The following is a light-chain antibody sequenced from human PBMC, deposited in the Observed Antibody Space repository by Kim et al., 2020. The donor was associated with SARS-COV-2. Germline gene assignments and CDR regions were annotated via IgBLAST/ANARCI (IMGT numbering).Light chain of an antibody. J-gene: IGLJ1*01. Sequence: LGQTYRITCQGDSLRNFYTTWYQQKPGQAPVVVIYGKNNRPSGIPDRFSGSSSGNTASLTITGAQAEDEADYYCNSRYSSGNNYVFGTGTKVTVL. CDR3: NSRYSSGNNYV. CDR2: GKN. V-gene: IGLV3-19*01. CDR1: SLRNFY.